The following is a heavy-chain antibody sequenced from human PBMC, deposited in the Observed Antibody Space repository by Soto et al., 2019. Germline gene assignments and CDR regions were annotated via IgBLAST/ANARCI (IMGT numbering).Heavy chain of an antibody. CDR2: IYSGGST. D-gene: IGHD3-22*01. J-gene: IGHJ4*02. CDR3: ARADSSGSFFDY. Sequence: GGSLRLSCAASGFTVSSNYMSWVRQAPGKGLEWVSVIYSGGSTYYADSVKGRFTISRDNSKNTLYLQMNSLRAEDTAVYYCARADSSGSFFDYWGQGTLVTVSS. V-gene: IGHV3-66*01. CDR1: GFTVSSNY.